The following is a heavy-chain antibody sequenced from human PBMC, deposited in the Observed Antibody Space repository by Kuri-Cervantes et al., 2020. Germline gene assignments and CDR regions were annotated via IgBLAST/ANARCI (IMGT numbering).Heavy chain of an antibody. V-gene: IGHV3-30*04. CDR3: AVGESDAFDI. CDR1: GFTFSSYA. CDR2: IWYDGSNK. D-gene: IGHD4-17*01. J-gene: IGHJ3*02. Sequence: GGSLRLSCAASGFTFSSYAMHWVRQAPGKGLEWVAVIWYDGSNKYYADSVKGRFTISRDNSKNTLYLQMNSLRAEDTAVYYCAVGESDAFDIWGQGTMVTVSS.